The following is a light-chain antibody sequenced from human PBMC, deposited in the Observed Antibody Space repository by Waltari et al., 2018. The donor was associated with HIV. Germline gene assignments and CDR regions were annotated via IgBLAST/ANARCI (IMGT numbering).Light chain of an antibody. V-gene: IGLV2-23*02. J-gene: IGLJ2*01. Sequence: QSVLTQPASVSGSPGQSITISCTGTSSEVGSYNLVSWYQHHPHKAPQVVIYEVTKRPSGVSNRFSGSQSGNTASLTISGLQAEDESDYYCCSYAGSRGVVFGGGTKLTVL. CDR3: CSYAGSRGVV. CDR2: EVT. CDR1: SSEVGSYNL.